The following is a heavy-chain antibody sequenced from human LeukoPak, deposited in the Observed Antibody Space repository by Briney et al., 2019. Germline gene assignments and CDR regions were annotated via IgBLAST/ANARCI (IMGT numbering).Heavy chain of an antibody. J-gene: IGHJ5*02. V-gene: IGHV4-34*01. CDR1: GGSFSGDY. CDR3: ARVADVGAGSLGWFDP. Sequence: SETLSLTCAVYGGSFSGDYWSWIRQPPGKGLEWIGEINHSGSTNYNPSLKSRVTISVHTSKNQFSLKLSSVTAADTAVYYCARVADVGAGSLGWFDPWGQGTLVTVSS. CDR2: INHSGST. D-gene: IGHD3-10*01.